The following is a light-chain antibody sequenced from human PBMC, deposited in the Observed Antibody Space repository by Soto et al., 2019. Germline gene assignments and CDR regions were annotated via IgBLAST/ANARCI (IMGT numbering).Light chain of an antibody. Sequence: DIVMTQSPASLAVSLGERATINCKSSQSVLYNSDNKNYLAWYQQKPGQPPKLLIYWASTRDSGVPDRFSGSGSGADFTLTISSLQAEDVAVYYCQQYYTTLSFGGGTKVEIK. CDR2: WAS. CDR3: QQYYTTLS. V-gene: IGKV4-1*01. J-gene: IGKJ4*01. CDR1: QSVLYNSDNKNY.